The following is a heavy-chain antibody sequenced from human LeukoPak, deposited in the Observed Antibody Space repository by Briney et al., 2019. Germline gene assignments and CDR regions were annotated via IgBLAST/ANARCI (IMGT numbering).Heavy chain of an antibody. D-gene: IGHD1/OR15-1a*01. CDR1: GYTFTGYY. CDR2: INPNSGGT. V-gene: IGHV1-2*02. Sequence: ASVKVSCKASGYTFTGYYMHWVRQAPGQGLEWMGWINPNSGGTNYAQKLQGRVTMTTDTSTGTAYMELRSLRSDDTAVYYCARFGGGTGSFDYWGQGTLVTVSS. CDR3: ARFGGGTGSFDY. J-gene: IGHJ4*02.